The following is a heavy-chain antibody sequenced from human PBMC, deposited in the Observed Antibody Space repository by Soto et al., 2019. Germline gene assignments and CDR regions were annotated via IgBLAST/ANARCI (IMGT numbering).Heavy chain of an antibody. CDR1: GGSFSGYY. J-gene: IGHJ4*02. Sequence: PSETLSLTCAVYGGSFSGYYWSWIRQPPGKGLEWIGEINHSGSTNYNPSLKSRVTISVDTSKNQFSLKLSSVTAADTAVYYCARIGRYYGGWYDYWGQGTLVTVSS. CDR3: ARIGRYYGGWYDY. V-gene: IGHV4-34*01. CDR2: INHSGST. D-gene: IGHD6-19*01.